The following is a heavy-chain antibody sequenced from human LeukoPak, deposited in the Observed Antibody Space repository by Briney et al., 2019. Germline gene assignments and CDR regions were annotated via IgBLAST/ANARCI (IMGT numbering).Heavy chain of an antibody. V-gene: IGHV4-39*01. CDR2: IHYSGGT. CDR3: ASNPNGEVTATQSTFDY. Sequence: SETLSLTCTVSGGSISTSSYYWGWIRQPPGKGLEWIGSIHYSGGTYYNPSLKSRVTISVDTSKNQFSLKLSSVTAADTAVYYCASNPNGEVTATQSTFDYWGQGTLVTVSS. CDR1: GGSISTSSYY. D-gene: IGHD2-21*02. J-gene: IGHJ4*02.